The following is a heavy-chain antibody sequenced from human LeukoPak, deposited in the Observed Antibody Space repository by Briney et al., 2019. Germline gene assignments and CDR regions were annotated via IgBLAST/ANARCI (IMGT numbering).Heavy chain of an antibody. Sequence: PSETLSLTCSVSGDSVSRSDSYWDWIRQPPGKGLEWIGTIYYSGRTYYSPSLKSRVTMSVDPSNNQFSLTLRSVTAADTAVYYCARRRYYDGSGYLKWGQGTLLSVSS. CDR1: GDSVSRSDSY. J-gene: IGHJ1*01. CDR3: ARRRYYDGSGYLK. V-gene: IGHV4-39*01. CDR2: IYYSGRT. D-gene: IGHD3-22*01.